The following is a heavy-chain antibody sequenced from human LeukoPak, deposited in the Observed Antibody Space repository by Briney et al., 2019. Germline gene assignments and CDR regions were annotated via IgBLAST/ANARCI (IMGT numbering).Heavy chain of an antibody. CDR2: ISYDGGNE. CDR3: ARVRVGYCTSTSCQYFDY. CDR1: GFTFSTYP. Sequence: QAGGSLRLSCAASGFTFSTYPMHWVRQAPGKGLEWVAFISYDGGNEYYADSVKGRFTVSRDNSKNTLFLQINSLRAEDTAVYYCARVRVGYCTSTSCQYFDYWGQGTLVSVSS. J-gene: IGHJ4*02. D-gene: IGHD2-2*01. V-gene: IGHV3-30*04.